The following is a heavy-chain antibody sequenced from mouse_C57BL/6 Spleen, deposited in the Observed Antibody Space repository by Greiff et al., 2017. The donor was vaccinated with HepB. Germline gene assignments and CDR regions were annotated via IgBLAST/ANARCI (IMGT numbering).Heavy chain of an antibody. V-gene: IGHV1-53*01. Sequence: QVQLQQPGTELVKPGASVKLSCKASGYTFTSYWMHWVKQRPGQGLEWIGNINPSNGGSNYNEKFKSKATLTVDKSSSTAYMQLSSLTSEDSAVYYCALITTVVAPFAYWGQGTLVTVSA. CDR2: INPSNGGS. CDR3: ALITTVVAPFAY. D-gene: IGHD1-1*01. J-gene: IGHJ3*01. CDR1: GYTFTSYW.